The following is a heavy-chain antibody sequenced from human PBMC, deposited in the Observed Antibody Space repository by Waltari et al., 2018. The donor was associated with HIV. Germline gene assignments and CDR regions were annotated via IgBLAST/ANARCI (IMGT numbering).Heavy chain of an antibody. J-gene: IGHJ4*02. CDR3: ASPGGVVTAIREYFDY. CDR1: GYSISSGYY. V-gene: IGHV4-38-2*02. CDR2: IYHSGST. Sequence: QVQLQESGPGLVKPSETLSLTCTVSGYSISSGYYWDWIRQPPGKGLEWIGSIYHSGSTYYNPSLKSRVTISVDTSKNQFSLKLSSVTAADTAVYYCASPGGVVTAIREYFDYWGQGTLVTVSS. D-gene: IGHD2-21*02.